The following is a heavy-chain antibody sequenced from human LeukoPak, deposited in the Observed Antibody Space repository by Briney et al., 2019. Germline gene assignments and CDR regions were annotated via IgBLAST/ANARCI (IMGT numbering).Heavy chain of an antibody. Sequence: PGGSLRLSCAASGFTFSSYAMSWVRQAQGKGLEWVSAISGSGGSTYYADSVKGRFTISRDNSKNTLYLQMNSLRAEDTAVYYCAKDLYFGVAGTTPFDYWGQGTLVTVSS. J-gene: IGHJ4*02. CDR2: ISGSGGST. CDR3: AKDLYFGVAGTTPFDY. CDR1: GFTFSSYA. V-gene: IGHV3-23*01. D-gene: IGHD6-19*01.